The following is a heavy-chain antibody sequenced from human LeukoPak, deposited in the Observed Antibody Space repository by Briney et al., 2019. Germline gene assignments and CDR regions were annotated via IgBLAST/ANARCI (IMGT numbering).Heavy chain of an antibody. V-gene: IGHV4-39*01. CDR2: IYYSGST. Sequence: PSETLSLTCPVSGGSISSSSYYWGWIRQPPGKGLEWIGSIYYSGSTYCNPSLKSRVTISVDTSKNQFSLKLSSVTAADTAVYYCARLSIAVAVSIDCWGQGTLVTVSS. J-gene: IGHJ4*02. CDR3: ARLSIAVAVSIDC. D-gene: IGHD6-19*01. CDR1: GGSISSSSYY.